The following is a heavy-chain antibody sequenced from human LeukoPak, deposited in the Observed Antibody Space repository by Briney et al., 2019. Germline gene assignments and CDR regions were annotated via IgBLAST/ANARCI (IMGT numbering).Heavy chain of an antibody. CDR2: IKSKSDGGTT. V-gene: IGHV3-15*01. CDR3: TTGTVTYANGVFDY. Sequence: GGSLRLSCAASGFTFSNAWMNWVRQAPGKGLEWVGRIKSKSDGGTTDYAAPVKGRFTISRDDSKNTLYLQMNSLKTEDTAVYYCTTGTVTYANGVFDYWGLGILVTISS. CDR1: GFTFSNAW. D-gene: IGHD4-17*01. J-gene: IGHJ4*02.